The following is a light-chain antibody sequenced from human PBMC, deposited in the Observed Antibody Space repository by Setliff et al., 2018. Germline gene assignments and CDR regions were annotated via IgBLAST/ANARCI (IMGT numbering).Light chain of an antibody. V-gene: IGLV6-57*01. CDR1: SGSIASNY. J-gene: IGLJ2*01. CDR3: QSYDSSNVV. CDR2: EDN. Sequence: PHSVSESPGKTVTISCTRSSGSIASNYVQWYQQRPGSSPTTVIYEDNQRPSGVPDRFSGSIDSSSNSASLTISGLKTEDEADYYCQSYDSSNVVFGGGTKVTVL.